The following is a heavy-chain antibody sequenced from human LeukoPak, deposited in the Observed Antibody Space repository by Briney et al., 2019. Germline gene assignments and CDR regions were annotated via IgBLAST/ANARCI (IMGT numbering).Heavy chain of an antibody. J-gene: IGHJ4*02. CDR2: IIPILGIA. D-gene: IGHD3-16*01. CDR3: ARVSDTTGDPFDY. V-gene: IGHV1-69*04. Sequence: SVKVSCKASGGTFSSYAISWVRQAPGQGLEWMGRIIPILGIANYAQKFQGRVTITADKSTSTTYMELSSLRSEDTAVYYCARVSDTTGDPFDYWGQGTLVTVSS. CDR1: GGTFSSYA.